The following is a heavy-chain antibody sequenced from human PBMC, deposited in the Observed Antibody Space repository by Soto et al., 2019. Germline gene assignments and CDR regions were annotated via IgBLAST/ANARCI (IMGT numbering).Heavy chain of an antibody. Sequence: QVQLVQSGAEVKKPGASVKVSCKASGYTFTGYYMHWVRQAPGQGLEWMGWINPNSGGTNYAQKFQGLVTMTIDTSLSTAYMELSRLRSDDTAVYYCARVSRVGATIHAFVIWGRGTMVTVSS. CDR1: GYTFTGYY. V-gene: IGHV1-2*04. D-gene: IGHD1-26*01. J-gene: IGHJ3*02. CDR3: ARVSRVGATIHAFVI. CDR2: INPNSGGT.